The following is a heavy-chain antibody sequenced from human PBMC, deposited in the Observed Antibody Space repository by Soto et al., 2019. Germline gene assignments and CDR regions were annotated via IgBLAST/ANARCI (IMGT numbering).Heavy chain of an antibody. CDR1: GFTFSSYW. D-gene: IGHD1-1*01. CDR3: VRLQWWFDP. CDR2: IKQDGSEE. V-gene: IGHV3-7*01. Sequence: GGSLRLSCEGSGFTFSSYWMSWVRQAPGKGLEWVASIKQDGSEEFYVDSVKGRFTISRDNAKNSVSLQMNSLRAEDTAVYYCVRLQWWFDPWGQGTLVTVSS. J-gene: IGHJ5*02.